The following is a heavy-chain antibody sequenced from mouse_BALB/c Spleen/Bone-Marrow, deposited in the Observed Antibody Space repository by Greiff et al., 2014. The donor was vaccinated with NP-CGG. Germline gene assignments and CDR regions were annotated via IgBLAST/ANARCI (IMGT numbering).Heavy chain of an antibody. CDR3: TRSRRAMDY. Sequence: QVQLQQPGAEQVKPGASVKLSCKASGYTFTSYYMYWVKQRPGQGLEWIGEINPSNGGTNFNEKFKSKATLTVDKSSSTAYMQLSSLTSEDSAVYYCTRSRRAMDYWGQGTSVTVSS. CDR2: INPSNGGT. D-gene: IGHD2-12*01. J-gene: IGHJ4*01. V-gene: IGHV1S81*02. CDR1: GYTFTSYY.